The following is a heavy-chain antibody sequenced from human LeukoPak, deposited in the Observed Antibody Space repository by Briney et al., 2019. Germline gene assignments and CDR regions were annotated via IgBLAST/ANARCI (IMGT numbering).Heavy chain of an antibody. D-gene: IGHD6-13*01. CDR1: GGSISGYH. J-gene: IGHJ4*01. Sequence: PSETLSLTCVVSGGSISGYHWSWIRQPPGKGLEWIGYIYYSGSTNYNPSLKSRVTISLDTSKNQFSLKLRSVTAADTAVYYCARESMAAADHYFDFWGHGTLVTVSS. CDR2: IYYSGST. CDR3: ARESMAAADHYFDF. V-gene: IGHV4-59*01.